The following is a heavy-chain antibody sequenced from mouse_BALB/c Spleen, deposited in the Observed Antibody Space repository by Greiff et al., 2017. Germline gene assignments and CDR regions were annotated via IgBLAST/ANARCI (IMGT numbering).Heavy chain of an antibody. D-gene: IGHD2-1*01. CDR2: IDPETGGT. V-gene: IGHV1-15*01. CDR1: GYTFTDYE. Sequence: QVQLQQSGAELVRPGASVTLSCKASGYTFTDYEMHWVKQTPVHGLEWIGAIDPETGGTAYNQKFKGKATLTADKSSSTAYMELRSLTSEDSAVYYCTRPYGNYAMDYWGQGTSVTVSA. J-gene: IGHJ4*01. CDR3: TRPYGNYAMDY.